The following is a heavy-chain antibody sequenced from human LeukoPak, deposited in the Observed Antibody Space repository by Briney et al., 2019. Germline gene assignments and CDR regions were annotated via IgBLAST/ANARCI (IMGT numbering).Heavy chain of an antibody. D-gene: IGHD3-9*01. J-gene: IGHJ6*03. CDR2: INAGNGNT. Sequence: ASVKVSCKASGYTFTSYAMHWVRQAPGQRLEWMGWINAGNGNTKYSQKFQGRVTMTRDTSISTAYMELSRLRSDDTAVYYCARGAALDTLDYYYYMDVWGKGTTVAV. CDR1: GYTFTSYA. CDR3: ARGAALDTLDYYYYMDV. V-gene: IGHV1-3*01.